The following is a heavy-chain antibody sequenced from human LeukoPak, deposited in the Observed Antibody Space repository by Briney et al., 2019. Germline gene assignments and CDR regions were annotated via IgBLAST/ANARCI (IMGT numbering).Heavy chain of an antibody. CDR3: ARVRYCSSTSCPNYYYYYYMDV. V-gene: IGHV1-18*01. CDR1: GYTFTSYG. Sequence: GASVKVSCKASGYTFTSYGISWVRQAPGQGLEWMGWISAYNGNTNYAQKLQGRVTMTTDTSTSTAYMELRSLRSDDTAVYYCARVRYCSSTSCPNYYYYYYMDVWGKGTTVTISS. CDR2: ISAYNGNT. J-gene: IGHJ6*03. D-gene: IGHD2-2*01.